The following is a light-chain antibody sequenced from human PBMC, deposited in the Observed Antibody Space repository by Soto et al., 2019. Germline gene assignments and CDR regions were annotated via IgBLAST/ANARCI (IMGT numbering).Light chain of an antibody. Sequence: EIVLTQSPGTLSLSPGERTTLSCRASQSVSSNFLDWYQQKPGQAPRLLIYGVSSRATGIPDRFSGSGSGTDFTLTISRLEPEDFAVYYCQQYETSPRTFGQGTKVDIK. CDR3: QQYETSPRT. CDR1: QSVSSNF. J-gene: IGKJ1*01. CDR2: GVS. V-gene: IGKV3-20*01.